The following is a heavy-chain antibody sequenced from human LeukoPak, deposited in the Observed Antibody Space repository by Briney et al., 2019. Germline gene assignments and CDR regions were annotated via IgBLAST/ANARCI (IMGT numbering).Heavy chain of an antibody. CDR2: MNPNSGNT. D-gene: IGHD2-2*01. CDR1: GYTFTSYD. CDR3: ARKGYCSSTSCFSIYYYGMDV. J-gene: IGHJ6*02. V-gene: IGHV1-8*01. Sequence: ASVTVTCKSSGYTFTSYDINWVRQATGQGPEWMGWMNPNSGNTGYAQKFQGRVTMTSNTSISTAYMELSSLRSEDTAVYYCARKGYCSSTSCFSIYYYGMDVGGQGTTVTVSS.